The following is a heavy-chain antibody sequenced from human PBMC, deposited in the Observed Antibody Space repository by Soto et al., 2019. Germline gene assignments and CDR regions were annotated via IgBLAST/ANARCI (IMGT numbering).Heavy chain of an antibody. D-gene: IGHD2-21*02. V-gene: IGHV3-7*03. CDR1: GFTLSIYW. CDR2: INEDGSEK. Sequence: GGSLRLSCVASGFTLSIYWVSWVRQAPGKGLEWVANINEDGSEKYYVDSVKGRFTISRDNAKNSLYLQMNSLRAEDTAVYYCARVERAYCGGDCYFDFFDYWGQGTLVTVSS. J-gene: IGHJ4*02. CDR3: ARVERAYCGGDCYFDFFDY.